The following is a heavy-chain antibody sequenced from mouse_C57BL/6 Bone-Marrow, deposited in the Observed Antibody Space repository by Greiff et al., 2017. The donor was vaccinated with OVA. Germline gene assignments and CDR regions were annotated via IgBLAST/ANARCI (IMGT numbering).Heavy chain of an antibody. D-gene: IGHD6-5*01. CDR1: GFNIKDDY. J-gene: IGHJ2*01. CDR2: IDPENGDT. CDR3: TTPYLNFDY. Sequence: LVESGAELVRPGASVKLSCTASGFNIKDDYMHWVKQRPEQGLEWIGWIDPENGDTEYASKFQGKATITADTSSNTAYLQLSSLTSEDTAVYYCTTPYLNFDYWGQGTTLTVSS. V-gene: IGHV14-4*01.